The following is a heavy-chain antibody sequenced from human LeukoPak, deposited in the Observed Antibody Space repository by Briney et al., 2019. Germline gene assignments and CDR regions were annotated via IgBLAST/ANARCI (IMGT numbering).Heavy chain of an antibody. V-gene: IGHV1-2*02. D-gene: IGHD2-15*01. Sequence: EASVKVSCKASGYTFTSYYLHWVRQALGQGLEWVGWINPNSGGTNYAQKFQGRVTMTRDTSTSTVYMELTSLTSEDTAVYYCARGYCTGGSCRTLEDFDYWGQGTLVTVSS. CDR3: ARGYCTGGSCRTLEDFDY. CDR2: INPNSGGT. J-gene: IGHJ4*02. CDR1: GYTFTSYY.